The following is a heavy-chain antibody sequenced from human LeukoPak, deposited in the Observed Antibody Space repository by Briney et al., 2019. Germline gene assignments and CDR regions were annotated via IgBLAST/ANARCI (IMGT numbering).Heavy chain of an antibody. CDR3: ARVPRYSWNRKPNWFDP. CDR2: IKQDGSEK. Sequence: GGSLRLSCAASGFTFSSYWMSWVRQAPGKGLEWVANIKQDGSEKYYVDSVKGRFTISRDNAKNSLYLQMNSLRAEDTAVYYCARVPRYSWNRKPNWFDPWGQGTLVTVSS. D-gene: IGHD1-20*01. V-gene: IGHV3-7*01. J-gene: IGHJ5*02. CDR1: GFTFSSYW.